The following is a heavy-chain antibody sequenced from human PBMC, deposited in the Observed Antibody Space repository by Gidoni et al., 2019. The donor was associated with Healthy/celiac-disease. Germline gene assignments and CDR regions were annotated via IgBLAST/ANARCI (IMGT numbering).Heavy chain of an antibody. CDR1: GYTFPSYG. CDR2: ISAYNGNT. J-gene: IGHJ4*02. Sequence: QVQLVQSGAEVKKPGASVKVSCKASGYTFPSYGISWVRQAPGQGLEWMGWISAYNGNTNYAQKLQGRVTMTTDTSTSTAYMELRSLRSDDTAVYYCARDPIYQYYYDSSGYFGRVRLRWFDYWGQGTLVTVSS. V-gene: IGHV1-18*01. D-gene: IGHD3-22*01. CDR3: ARDPIYQYYYDSSGYFGRVRLRWFDY.